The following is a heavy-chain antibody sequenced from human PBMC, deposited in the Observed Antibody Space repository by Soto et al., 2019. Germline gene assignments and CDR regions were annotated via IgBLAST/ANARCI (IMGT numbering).Heavy chain of an antibody. CDR2: IIPIFGTA. D-gene: IGHD6-6*01. J-gene: IGHJ6*02. Sequence: QVQLVQSGAEVKKPGSSVKVSCKASGGTFSSYAISWVRQAPGQGLEWMGGIIPIFGTANYAQKFQGRVTITADESTSTAYMELSSLRSENTAGYYCAIVNESIAARPGVPTNYGMDVWGQGTTVTVSS. CDR1: GGTFSSYA. V-gene: IGHV1-69*01. CDR3: AIVNESIAARPGVPTNYGMDV.